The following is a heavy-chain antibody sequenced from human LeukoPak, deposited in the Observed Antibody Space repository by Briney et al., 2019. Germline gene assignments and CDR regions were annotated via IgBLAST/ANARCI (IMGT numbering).Heavy chain of an antibody. CDR2: MSAYNGNT. V-gene: IGHV1-18*01. D-gene: IGHD3-22*01. CDR1: GYTFTSYA. Sequence: GASVKVSCKASGYTFTSYAMHWVRQAPGQGLEWMRWMSAYNGNTDYAQKFQGRFTITTDTSTSTAYMELKSLRSDDTAVYYCARDLPDLTYSYDSDGLDYWGQGTLVTVSS. CDR3: ARDLPDLTYSYDSDGLDY. J-gene: IGHJ4*02.